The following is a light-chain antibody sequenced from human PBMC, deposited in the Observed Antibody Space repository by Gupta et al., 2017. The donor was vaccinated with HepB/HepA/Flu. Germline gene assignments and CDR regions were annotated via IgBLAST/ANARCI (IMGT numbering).Light chain of an antibody. Sequence: EIVMTQSPATLSVSPGERATLSCWASQSASTSLAWYHQKPGQAPRPLIYGASTRATGVSARFSGSGSGTEFTLTISSLQSEDFGVYYCQQYYNWPPFTFGGGTKVEI. CDR3: QQYYNWPPFT. CDR1: QSASTS. V-gene: IGKV3-15*01. CDR2: GAS. J-gene: IGKJ4*01.